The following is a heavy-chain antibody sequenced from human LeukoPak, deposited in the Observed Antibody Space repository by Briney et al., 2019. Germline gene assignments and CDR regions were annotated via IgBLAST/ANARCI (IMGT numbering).Heavy chain of an antibody. CDR3: ARLGSGWSIDY. J-gene: IGHJ4*02. D-gene: IGHD6-19*01. Sequence: PGGSLRLSCATSGFTFSSYGILWVRQAPGKGLEWVAVIWYDGGNKYYADSVKGRFTISRDQPKNTAYLQMNNVRVEDTAVYYCARLGSGWSIDYWGQGTLVTVSS. CDR1: GFTFSSYG. V-gene: IGHV3-33*01. CDR2: IWYDGGNK.